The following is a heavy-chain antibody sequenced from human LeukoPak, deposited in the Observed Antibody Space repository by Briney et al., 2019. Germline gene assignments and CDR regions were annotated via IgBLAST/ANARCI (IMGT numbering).Heavy chain of an antibody. CDR1: GFTFGSYG. V-gene: IGHV3-30*18. D-gene: IGHD3/OR15-3a*01. CDR3: AKDGFWTTKTSYHGAHFFDH. Sequence: GRSLRLSCAASGFTFGSYGMHWVRQAPGKGLEWVAAISCDGSNEYYLDSVKGRFTVSRDNSKNTLNLQMNTLTPEDTAVYYCAKDGFWTTKTSYHGAHFFDHWGQGTLVAVSS. CDR2: ISCDGSNE. J-gene: IGHJ4*02.